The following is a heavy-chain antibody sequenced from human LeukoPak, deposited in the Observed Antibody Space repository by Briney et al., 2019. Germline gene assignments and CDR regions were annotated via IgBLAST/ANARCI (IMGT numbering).Heavy chain of an antibody. CDR1: GGSMSSYH. V-gene: IGHV4-59*08. Sequence: PSEPLSLTCSVSGGSMSSYHGSWLRQPPGEALEWIGYIYYSGSTNYHPPLKSRVTISVDTFKHQFSLKLSSVTAADTAVYYCARTTGYYYYYYGMDVWGQGTTVTVSS. J-gene: IGHJ6*02. CDR2: IYYSGST. D-gene: IGHD4-11*01. CDR3: ARTTGYYYYYYGMDV.